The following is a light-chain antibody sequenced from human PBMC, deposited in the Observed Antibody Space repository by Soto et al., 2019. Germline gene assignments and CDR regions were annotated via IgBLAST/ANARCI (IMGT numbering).Light chain of an antibody. CDR2: DVI. V-gene: IGLV2-11*01. CDR3: RSYAGSSLWV. Sequence: QSALTQPRSVSGSPGQSVTISCTGTSSDVGVYNYVSWYQQHPGKAPQLVIYDVIKRPSGVPYRFSGSKSGNTASLTISGLQAEDEGDYYCRSYAGSSLWVFGGGTKLTVL. CDR1: SSDVGVYNY. J-gene: IGLJ3*02.